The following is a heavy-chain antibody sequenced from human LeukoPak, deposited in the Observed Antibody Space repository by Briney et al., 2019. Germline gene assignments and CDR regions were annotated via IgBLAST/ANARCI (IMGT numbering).Heavy chain of an antibody. CDR1: GFTFSSYF. J-gene: IGHJ4*02. D-gene: IGHD1-26*01. CDR2: IKSKTDGGTT. CDR3: TTAGWELYYFDY. Sequence: GGSLRLSCAASGFTFSSYFMNWVRQAPGKGLEWVGRIKSKTDGGTTDYAAPVKGRFTISRDDSKNTLYLQMNSLKTEDTAVYYCTTAGWELYYFDYWGQGTLVTVSS. V-gene: IGHV3-15*01.